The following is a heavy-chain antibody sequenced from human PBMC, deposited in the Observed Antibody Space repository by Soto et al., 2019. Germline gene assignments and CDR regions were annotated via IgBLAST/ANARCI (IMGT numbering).Heavy chain of an antibody. Sequence: GGSLRLSCAASGFTFSSYAMHWVRQAPGKGLQWLAVISYDGNNKYYADSVEGRFTISRDNSKNTVYLQMNSLRLEDTAVYYCARGPSYSDSYFDHWGQGTLVTVSS. D-gene: IGHD4-17*01. CDR3: ARGPSYSDSYFDH. J-gene: IGHJ4*02. CDR1: GFTFSSYA. V-gene: IGHV3-30*04. CDR2: ISYDGNNK.